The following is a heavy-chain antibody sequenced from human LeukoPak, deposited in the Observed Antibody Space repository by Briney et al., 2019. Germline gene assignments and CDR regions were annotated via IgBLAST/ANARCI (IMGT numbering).Heavy chain of an antibody. CDR2: MHTSGST. CDR1: DGSISSYY. D-gene: IGHD3-22*01. V-gene: IGHV4-4*07. Sequence: PSETLSLTCTVSDGSISSYYWSWIRQPAGKGLEWIGRMHTSGSTNYNPSLKSRVTMSVDTSKNQSSLKLSSVTAADTAVYYCARDQYYYDSSGYSLFDYWGQGTLVTVSS. CDR3: ARDQYYYDSSGYSLFDY. J-gene: IGHJ4*02.